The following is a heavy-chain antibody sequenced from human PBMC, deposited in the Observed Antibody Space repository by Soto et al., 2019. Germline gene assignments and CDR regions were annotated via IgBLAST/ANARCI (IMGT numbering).Heavy chain of an antibody. CDR1: GFTFNNYA. CDR3: AKIWHRDAFDI. V-gene: IGHV3-23*01. Sequence: XVCLRLSFAACGFTFNNYAMTWVRQAPGKGLEWVSGFGGSGGSTFYADSVKGRFTISRDNSKNTLYLQMNSLRAEDTAVYYCAKIWHRDAFDIWGQGTMVTVSS. D-gene: IGHD3-16*01. CDR2: FGGSGGST. J-gene: IGHJ3*02.